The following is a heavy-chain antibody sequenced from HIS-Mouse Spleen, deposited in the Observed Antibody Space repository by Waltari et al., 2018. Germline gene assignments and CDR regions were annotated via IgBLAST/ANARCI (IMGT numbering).Heavy chain of an antibody. J-gene: IGHJ3*02. CDR1: GGPISSSRYY. CDR3: ARVPGDYSGAFDI. D-gene: IGHD4-17*01. Sequence: QLQLQESATGLVKPSETLSLTCTVSGGPISSSRYYWGWIRQPPGKGLEWIGSIYYSGSTYYNPSLKSRVTISVDTSKNQFSLKLSSVTAADTAVYYCARVPGDYSGAFDIWGQGTMVTVSS. V-gene: IGHV4-39*07. CDR2: IYYSGST.